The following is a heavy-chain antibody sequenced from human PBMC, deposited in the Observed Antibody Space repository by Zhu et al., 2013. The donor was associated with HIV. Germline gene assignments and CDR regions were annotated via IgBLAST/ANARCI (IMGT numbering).Heavy chain of an antibody. CDR1: GGTFSSYP. J-gene: IGHJ6*02. D-gene: IGHD6-6*01. CDR2: IIPIFNTT. Sequence: QVQLVQSGAELKDPGSSVKVSCKASGGTFSSYPISWVRQAHGHGLEWMGGIIPIFNTTNYAQKFQGRVTITADKSTNTAYMELTSPIFEDTAIYYCARGVIATQYYGMDVWGQG. CDR3: ARGVIATQYYGMDV. V-gene: IGHV1-69*06.